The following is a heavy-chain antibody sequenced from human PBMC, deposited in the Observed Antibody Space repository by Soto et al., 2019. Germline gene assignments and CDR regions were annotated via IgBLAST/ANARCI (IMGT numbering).Heavy chain of an antibody. CDR3: ARGGFKTAMPPFDY. V-gene: IGHV5-10-1*01. J-gene: IGHJ4*02. D-gene: IGHD5-18*01. CDR1: GYSFTSYW. Sequence: PGESLKISCKGSGYSFTSYWITWVRQMPGKGLEWMGRIDPSDSYTNYSPSFQGHVTISADKSISTAYLQWSSLKASDNAVYYCARGGFKTAMPPFDYWGKEPLATVP. CDR2: IDPSDSYT.